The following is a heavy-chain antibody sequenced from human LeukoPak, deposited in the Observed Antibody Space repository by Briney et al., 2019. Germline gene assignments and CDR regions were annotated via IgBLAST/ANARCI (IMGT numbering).Heavy chain of an antibody. J-gene: IGHJ4*02. V-gene: IGHV4-61*01. CDR2: IYYSGST. D-gene: IGHD2-15*01. CDR1: GGSVSSGSYY. CDR3: ARDSCGGGSCYPGY. Sequence: PSETLSLTCTVSGGSVSSGSYYWSWIRQPPGKGLEWIGYIYYSGSTNYNPSLKSRVTISVDTSKNQSSLKLSSVTAADTAVYYRARDSCGGGSCYPGYWGQGTPVTVSS.